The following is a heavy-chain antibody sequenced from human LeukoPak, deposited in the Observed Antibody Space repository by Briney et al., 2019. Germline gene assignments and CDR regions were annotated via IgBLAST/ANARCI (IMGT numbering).Heavy chain of an antibody. D-gene: IGHD6-19*01. CDR2: INPKSGGT. J-gene: IGHJ4*02. CDR1: GYTFTGYY. V-gene: IGHV1-2*02. Sequence: ASVKVSCKASGYTFTGYYMHWVRQARGQGLEWMGWINPKSGGTNYAQKFQGRVTMIRDTSNSTAYMELNRLRSDDTAVYYCARPDIGMADLDYWGQGTLVTVSS. CDR3: ARPDIGMADLDY.